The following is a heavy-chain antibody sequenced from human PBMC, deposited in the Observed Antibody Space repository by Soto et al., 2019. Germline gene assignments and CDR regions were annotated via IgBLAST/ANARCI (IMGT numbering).Heavy chain of an antibody. V-gene: IGHV1-18*01. CDR3: ARDGGSGTRCYIEGYYYYGMDL. CDR2: ISAYNGNT. Sequence: QVQLVQSGAEVKKPGASVKVSCKASGYTFTSYGISWGRQAPGQGLEWMGWISAYNGNTNHAQKLQCRVTMTTDTSTRTVYLELRSLRSDDPAVYYCARDGGSGTRCYIEGYYYYGMDLWGQGTTVTGSS. J-gene: IGHJ6*02. D-gene: IGHD2-2*02. CDR1: GYTFTSYG.